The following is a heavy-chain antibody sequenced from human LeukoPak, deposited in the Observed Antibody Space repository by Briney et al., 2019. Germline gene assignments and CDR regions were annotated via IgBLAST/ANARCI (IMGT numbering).Heavy chain of an antibody. CDR1: GGSINSGDYY. CDR2: IYYSGIT. J-gene: IGHJ5*02. Sequence: SETLSLTCTVSGGSINSGDYYWTWIRQHPGKGLEWIGNIYYSGITYYNPSLKSRVTISVDTSRNQFSLKLSSVTAADTAVYYCARLLHYSWFDPWGQGTLVTVSS. V-gene: IGHV4-31*03. CDR3: ARLLHYSWFDP.